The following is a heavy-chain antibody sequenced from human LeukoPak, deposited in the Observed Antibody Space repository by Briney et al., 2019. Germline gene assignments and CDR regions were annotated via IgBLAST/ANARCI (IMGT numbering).Heavy chain of an antibody. J-gene: IGHJ4*02. CDR3: ARAPGGNWNDSDY. V-gene: IGHV3-21*01. CDR2: ISSSSSYI. Sequence: GGSLRLSCAASGFTFSSYSMNWVRQAPGKGLEWVSSISSSSSYIYYADSVKGRFTISRDNAKNSLYLQMNSLRAEDTAVYYCARAPGGNWNDSDYWGQGTLATVSS. CDR1: GFTFSSYS. D-gene: IGHD1-1*01.